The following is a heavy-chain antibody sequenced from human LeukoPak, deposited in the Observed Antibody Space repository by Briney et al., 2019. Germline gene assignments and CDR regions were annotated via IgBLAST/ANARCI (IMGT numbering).Heavy chain of an antibody. Sequence: GGSLRLSCAASGFTFSDYTIAWVRQAPGKGLEWVSSISATSVYITYADSVRGRFTISRDNAGNSLYLHMDGLRREDTAVYYCARVATAPITLVPHFDHWGRGTLVTVSS. V-gene: IGHV3-21*01. J-gene: IGHJ4*02. CDR2: ISATSVYI. CDR1: GFTFSDYT. D-gene: IGHD3-10*01. CDR3: ARVATAPITLVPHFDH.